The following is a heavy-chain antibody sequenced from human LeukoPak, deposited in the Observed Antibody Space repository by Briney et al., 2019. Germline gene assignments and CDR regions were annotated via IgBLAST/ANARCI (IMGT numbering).Heavy chain of an antibody. J-gene: IGHJ3*02. V-gene: IGHV1-8*03. CDR2: MNPNSGNT. Sequence: GASVKVSCKASGYTFTSYDINWVRQATGQGLEWMGWMNPNSGNTGYAQKFQGRVTITRNTSISTAYMELSSLRSEDTAVYYCARVASPPKYYDFWSGYTDAFDIWGQGTMVTVSS. D-gene: IGHD3-3*01. CDR3: ARVASPPKYYDFWSGYTDAFDI. CDR1: GYTFTSYD.